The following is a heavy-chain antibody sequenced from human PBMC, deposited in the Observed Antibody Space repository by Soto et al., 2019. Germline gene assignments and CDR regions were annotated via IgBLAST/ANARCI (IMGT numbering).Heavy chain of an antibody. Sequence: GASLKISCKGSVYSFTSYWIGSVRQMPGKGLEWMGIIYPGDSDTRYSPSFQGQVTISADKSTSTVYMELSSLRSEDTATYYCAAAILGQPPYFYGMDVWGQGTPVTVSS. V-gene: IGHV5-51*01. D-gene: IGHD6-25*01. CDR3: AAAILGQPPYFYGMDV. J-gene: IGHJ6*02. CDR1: VYSFTSYW. CDR2: IYPGDSDT.